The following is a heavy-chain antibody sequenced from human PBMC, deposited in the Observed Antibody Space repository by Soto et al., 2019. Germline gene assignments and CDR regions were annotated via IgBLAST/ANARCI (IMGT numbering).Heavy chain of an antibody. CDR1: GFTFSSYA. CDR3: AKDQSLSKTVAYYYYGMDV. D-gene: IGHD4-17*01. Sequence: GGSLRLSCAASGFTFSSYAMSWVRQAPGEGLELGSAISGSGGSTYYADSVKGRITISRDNSKNTLHLQMNSLRAEDTAVYYCAKDQSLSKTVAYYYYGMDVWGQGTTVTVSS. V-gene: IGHV3-23*01. J-gene: IGHJ6*02. CDR2: ISGSGGST.